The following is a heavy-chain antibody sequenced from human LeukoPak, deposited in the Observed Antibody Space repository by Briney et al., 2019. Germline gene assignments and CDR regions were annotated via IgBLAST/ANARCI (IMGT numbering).Heavy chain of an antibody. CDR1: GGSISSYY. CDR3: ARASGSPTLLLDY. Sequence: SETLSLTCTVSGGSISSYYWSWIRQPPGKGLEWIGYIYYSGSTNYNPSLKSRVTISVDTSKNQFSLKLSSVTAADTAVYYCARASGSPTLLLDYWGQGTLVTVSS. D-gene: IGHD3-10*01. CDR2: IYYSGST. V-gene: IGHV4-59*01. J-gene: IGHJ4*02.